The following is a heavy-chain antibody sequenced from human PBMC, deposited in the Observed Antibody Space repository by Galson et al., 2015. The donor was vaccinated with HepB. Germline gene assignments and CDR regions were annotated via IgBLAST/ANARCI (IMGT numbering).Heavy chain of an antibody. Sequence: SVKVSCKASGYTFTSYGISWVRQAPGQGLEWMGWISAYNGNTNYAQKLQGRVTMTTDTSTSTAYMELRSLRSEDTAVYYCARENGAYGSGSPPGYWGQGTLVTVSS. J-gene: IGHJ4*02. CDR1: GYTFTSYG. CDR2: ISAYNGNT. V-gene: IGHV1-18*04. CDR3: ARENGAYGSGSPPGY. D-gene: IGHD3-10*01.